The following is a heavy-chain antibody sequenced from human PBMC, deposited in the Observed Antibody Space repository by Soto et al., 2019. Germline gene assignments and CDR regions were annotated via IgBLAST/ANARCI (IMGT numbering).Heavy chain of an antibody. Sequence: SETLSLTCTVSGGSISSYYWSWIRQPPGKGLEWIGYIYYSGSTNYNPSLKSRVTISVDTSKNQFSLKLSSVTAADTAVYYCARHVGGWAPWYFXYWGQGTLVTVSS. D-gene: IGHD6-19*01. V-gene: IGHV4-59*08. CDR3: ARHVGGWAPWYFXY. CDR2: IYYSGST. CDR1: GGSISSYY. J-gene: IGHJ4*02.